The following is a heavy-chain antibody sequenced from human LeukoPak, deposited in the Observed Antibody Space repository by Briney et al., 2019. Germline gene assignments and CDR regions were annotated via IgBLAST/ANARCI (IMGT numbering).Heavy chain of an antibody. D-gene: IGHD3-10*01. CDR1: GFTFSSYS. Sequence: GGSLRLSCAASGFTFSSYSMNWVRQAPGKGPEWVSSISSSSSYIYYADSVKGRFTISRDNAKNSLYLQMNSLRAEDTAVYYCARETRLGEGFDYWGQGTLVTVSS. CDR3: ARETRLGEGFDY. CDR2: ISSSSSYI. J-gene: IGHJ4*02. V-gene: IGHV3-21*01.